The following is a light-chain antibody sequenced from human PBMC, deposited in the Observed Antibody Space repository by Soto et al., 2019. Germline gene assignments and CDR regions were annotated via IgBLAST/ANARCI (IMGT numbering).Light chain of an antibody. J-gene: IGKJ4*01. CDR1: QSVGRDY. Sequence: EIVLTQSLGTLSLSPGERATLSCRASQSVGRDYLAWYQQKPGQAPRLLIYHASNRATGIPDRFSGSGSGTDFTLTISRLEPEDFADFYCQQYASSPLTFGGGTKVEIK. V-gene: IGKV3-20*01. CDR2: HAS. CDR3: QQYASSPLT.